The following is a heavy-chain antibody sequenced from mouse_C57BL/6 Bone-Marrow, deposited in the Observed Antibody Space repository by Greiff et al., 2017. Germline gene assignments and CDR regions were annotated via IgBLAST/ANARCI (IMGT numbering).Heavy chain of an antibody. CDR1: GYTFTSYW. CDR3: ARPYYSNYWYFDV. Sequence: VQLQQPGAELVKPGASVKMSCKASGYTFTSYWITWVKPRPGQGLEWIGDIYPGSGSTNYNEKLKSKATLTVDTSSRTAYMQLSSLTSEDSAVYYCARPYYSNYWYFDVWGTGTTVTVSS. CDR2: IYPGSGST. V-gene: IGHV1-55*01. D-gene: IGHD2-5*01. J-gene: IGHJ1*03.